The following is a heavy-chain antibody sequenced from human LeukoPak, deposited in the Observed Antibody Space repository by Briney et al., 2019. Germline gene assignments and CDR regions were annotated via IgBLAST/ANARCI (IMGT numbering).Heavy chain of an antibody. J-gene: IGHJ5*02. CDR1: GGSVSSYY. D-gene: IGHD3-10*01. CDR2: IYTSGST. CDR3: ARDRGPPRDNWFDP. Sequence: SETLSLTCTVSGGSVSSYYWSWIRQPAGKGLEWIGRIYTSGSTNYNPSLKSRVTMSVDTSKNQFSLKLSSVTAADTAVYYCARDRGPPRDNWFDPWGQGTLVTVSS. V-gene: IGHV4-4*07.